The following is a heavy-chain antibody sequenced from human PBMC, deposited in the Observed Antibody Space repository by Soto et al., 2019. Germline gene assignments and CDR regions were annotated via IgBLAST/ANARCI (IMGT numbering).Heavy chain of an antibody. Sequence: QVQLQESGPGLMKPSETLSLTCTVSGASITGSSYWSWIRQPAGKGLEWIGRFSLSGTTNYNPSLGSRVTMSADVSKNQVSLRLTSVTAADTALYYCARGMTPPGAPAWYYFDSWGQGTLVTVSS. CDR2: FSLSGTT. CDR3: ARGMTPPGAPAWYYFDS. D-gene: IGHD2-8*02. J-gene: IGHJ4*02. V-gene: IGHV4-4*07. CDR1: GASITGSSY.